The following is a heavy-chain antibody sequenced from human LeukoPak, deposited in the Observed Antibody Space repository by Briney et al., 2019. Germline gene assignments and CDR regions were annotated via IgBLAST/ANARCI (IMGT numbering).Heavy chain of an antibody. J-gene: IGHJ4*02. D-gene: IGHD6-13*01. Sequence: PSQTLSLTCTVSGGSISSGSYYWTWIRQPAGKGLEWIGRIYTSGGTNYNPSLKSRVTMSVDTSQKQFSLRLTSVRAADTAVYYCARGRYLTTLGGAAAGFLDYWGQGTVVTVSS. CDR3: ARGRYLTTLGGAAAGFLDY. V-gene: IGHV4-61*02. CDR2: IYTSGGT. CDR1: GGSISSGSYY.